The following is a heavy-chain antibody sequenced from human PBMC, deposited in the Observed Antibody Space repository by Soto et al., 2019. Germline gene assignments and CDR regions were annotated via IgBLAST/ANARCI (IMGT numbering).Heavy chain of an antibody. CDR1: GYTFTGYY. CDR3: ARGAGTAYYYYYYMDV. D-gene: IGHD6-19*01. CDR2: INPNSGGT. J-gene: IGHJ6*03. V-gene: IGHV1-2*04. Sequence: ASVKVSCKASGYTFTGYYMHWVRQAPGQGLEWMGWINPNSGGTNYAQKFQGWVTMTRDTSISTAYMELSRLRSDDTAVYYCARGAGTAYYYYYYMDVWGKGTTVTVSS.